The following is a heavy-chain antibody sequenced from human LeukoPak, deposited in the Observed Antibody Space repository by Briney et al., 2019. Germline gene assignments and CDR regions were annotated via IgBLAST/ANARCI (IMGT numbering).Heavy chain of an antibody. D-gene: IGHD2-2*02. CDR2: INPNSGGT. V-gene: IGHV1-2*02. CDR3: ASALYYQLLYRGEVGY. J-gene: IGHJ4*02. Sequence: GASVKVSCKASGYTFTGYYMHWVRQAPGQGLEWMGWINPNSGGTNYAQKFQGRVTMTRDTSISTAYMELSRLRSDDTAVYYCASALYYQLLYRGEVGYWGQGTLVTVSS. CDR1: GYTFTGYY.